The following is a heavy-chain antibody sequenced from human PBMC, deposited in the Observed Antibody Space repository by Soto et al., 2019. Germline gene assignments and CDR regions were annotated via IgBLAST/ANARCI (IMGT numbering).Heavy chain of an antibody. Sequence: KASETLSLTCTFSCGSISRQYWSWLRQPPGKGLEWIGYIYYSGSTNYNPSLKSRVTISIDTSRNQFSLELRSVTAADTAVYYCARDVGLQYDTGYSDFWTGKNNWFDPWGQGTLVTVSS. CDR1: CGSISRQY. D-gene: IGHD3-3*01. CDR2: IYYSGST. V-gene: IGHV4-59*11. J-gene: IGHJ5*02. CDR3: ARDVGLQYDTGYSDFWTGKNNWFDP.